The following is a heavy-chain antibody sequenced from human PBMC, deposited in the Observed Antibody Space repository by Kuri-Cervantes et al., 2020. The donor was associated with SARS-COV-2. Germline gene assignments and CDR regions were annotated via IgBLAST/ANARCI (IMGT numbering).Heavy chain of an antibody. CDR2: ISWNSGSI. Sequence: SLKISCAASGFTFDDYAMHWVRQAPGKGLEWVSGISWNSGSIGYADSVKGRFTISRDNAKNSLYLQMNSLRAEDTAVYYCARESVYQLLMVDAFDIWGQGTMVTVSS. J-gene: IGHJ3*02. CDR1: GFTFDDYA. V-gene: IGHV3-9*01. D-gene: IGHD2-2*01. CDR3: ARESVYQLLMVDAFDI.